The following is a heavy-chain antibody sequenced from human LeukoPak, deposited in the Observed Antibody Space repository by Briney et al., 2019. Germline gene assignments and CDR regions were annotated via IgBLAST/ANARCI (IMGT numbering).Heavy chain of an antibody. J-gene: IGHJ4*02. D-gene: IGHD3-3*01. Sequence: GGSLRLSCAASGFTFSSYAMHWVRQAPGKGLEWVAVISYDGSNKYYADSVKGRFTISRDNSMNTLYLQMNSLRAEDTAVYYCARDFSRVVTMIDYWGQGTLVTVSS. CDR3: ARDFSRVVTMIDY. V-gene: IGHV3-30*04. CDR2: ISYDGSNK. CDR1: GFTFSSYA.